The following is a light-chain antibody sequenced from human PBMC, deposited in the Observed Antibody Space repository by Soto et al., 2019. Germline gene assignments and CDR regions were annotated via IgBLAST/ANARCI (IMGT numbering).Light chain of an antibody. Sequence: QSALTQPPSASGSPGQSVNISCTGTSSDVGAYNYVSWYQQHPGKAPKLLIYEVSKRPSGVPDRFSGSKSGNTASLTVSGLQAEDETDYYCSSYAGSNTYVFGTGTKLTVL. CDR3: SSYAGSNTYV. CDR2: EVS. CDR1: SSDVGAYNY. V-gene: IGLV2-8*01. J-gene: IGLJ1*01.